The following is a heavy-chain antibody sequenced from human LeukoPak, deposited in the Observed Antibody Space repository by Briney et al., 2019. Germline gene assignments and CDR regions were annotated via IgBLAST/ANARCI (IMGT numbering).Heavy chain of an antibody. CDR2: ISSSGGST. Sequence: GGSLRLSCAASGFTFSSYAMSWVRQAPGKGLEWVSAISSSGGSTYYADSVKGRFTISRDNSKNTLYLQMNSLRAEDTAVYYCAKNDILLWFGESYFDYWGQGTLVTVSS. D-gene: IGHD3-10*01. CDR3: AKNDILLWFGESYFDY. CDR1: GFTFSSYA. V-gene: IGHV3-23*01. J-gene: IGHJ4*02.